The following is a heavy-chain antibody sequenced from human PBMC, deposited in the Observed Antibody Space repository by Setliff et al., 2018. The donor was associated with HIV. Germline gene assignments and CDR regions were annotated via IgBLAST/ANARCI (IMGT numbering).Heavy chain of an antibody. CDR2: IYASGST. CDR1: GGSFSGYY. V-gene: IGHV4-4*07. CDR3: ARELGHYYYYMDV. Sequence: SETLSLTCAVYGGSFSGYYWSWIRQPAGKGLEWIGRIYASGSTNYNPSLKSRVTMSVDTSKNQFSLKLSSVTAADTAVFYCARELGHYYYYMDVWGKGTTVTV. J-gene: IGHJ6*03. D-gene: IGHD7-27*01.